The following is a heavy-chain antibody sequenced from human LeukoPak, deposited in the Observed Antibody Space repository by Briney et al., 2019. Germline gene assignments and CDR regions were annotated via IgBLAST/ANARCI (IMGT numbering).Heavy chain of an antibody. J-gene: IGHJ6*02. CDR3: AKDKNYDFWGGYYEGSYGLDV. CDR2: LSGNGDRT. CDR1: GFTIRSYA. V-gene: IGHV3-23*01. D-gene: IGHD3-3*01. Sequence: GGSLRLSCRTSGFTIRSYAMNWVRQAPGKGLEWVSGLSGNGDRTYYADSVKGRFTISRDNAKNTVYLQMNSLRAGDTAIYFCAKDKNYDFWGGYYEGSYGLDVWGQGTTVIVSS.